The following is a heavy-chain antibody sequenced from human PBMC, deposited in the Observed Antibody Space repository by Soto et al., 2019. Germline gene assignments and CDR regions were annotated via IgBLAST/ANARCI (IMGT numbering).Heavy chain of an antibody. CDR2: IYYSGST. J-gene: IGHJ5*02. V-gene: IGHV4-61*01. Sequence: SETLSLTCTVSGGSVSSGSYYWSWIRQPPGKGLEWIGYIYYSGSTNYNPSLKSRVTISVDTSKNQFSLKLSSVTAADTAVYYCARDWAAGYCSGGSCYPRSNWFDPWGQGTLVTVSS. D-gene: IGHD2-15*01. CDR1: GGSVSSGSYY. CDR3: ARDWAAGYCSGGSCYPRSNWFDP.